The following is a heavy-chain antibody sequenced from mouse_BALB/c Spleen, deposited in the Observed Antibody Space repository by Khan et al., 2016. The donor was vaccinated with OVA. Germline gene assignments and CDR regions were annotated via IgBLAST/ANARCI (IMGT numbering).Heavy chain of an antibody. Sequence: VQLKDPGVELVKLGATVKLSCIASGLNIQDTYMHWLKQWPEQGLERIGRIDPPNGKTKYDPKSQGKATITSGTSSNTAYLQLISLTSKDTAVYYYSGMARKWGQGTTLTVSS. V-gene: IGHV14-3*02. CDR3: SGMARK. CDR2: IDPPNGKT. J-gene: IGHJ2*01. CDR1: GLNIQDTY.